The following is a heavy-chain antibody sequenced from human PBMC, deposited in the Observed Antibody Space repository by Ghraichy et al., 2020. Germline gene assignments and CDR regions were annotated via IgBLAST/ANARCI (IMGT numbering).Heavy chain of an antibody. CDR2: IYYTGST. V-gene: IGHV4-59*11. CDR1: GGSISNHY. Sequence: AGSLSLTCTVSGGSISNHYWSWIRQPPGKGLEWIGYIYYTGSTNYNPSLKSRVIISVDTSKNQFSLNLRSVTAADTAVYYCARLTTVTTNWNFGLWGRGTLVTVSS. D-gene: IGHD4-17*01. J-gene: IGHJ2*01. CDR3: ARLTTVTTNWNFGL.